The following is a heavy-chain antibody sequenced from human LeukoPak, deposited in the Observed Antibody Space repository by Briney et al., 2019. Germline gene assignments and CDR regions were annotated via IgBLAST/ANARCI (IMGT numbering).Heavy chain of an antibody. CDR1: GGSISSSSDY. V-gene: IGHV4-39*07. Sequence: SETLSLTCTVSGGSISSSSDYWGWIRQAPGKGLEWIGSIYYHENTYYNSSLKSRVTISVDTSKNQFSLKLNSVTAADTAAYYCTRVGAVAGHGDFDSWGQGTLVTVSS. CDR3: TRVGAVAGHGDFDS. J-gene: IGHJ4*02. D-gene: IGHD6-19*01. CDR2: IYYHENT.